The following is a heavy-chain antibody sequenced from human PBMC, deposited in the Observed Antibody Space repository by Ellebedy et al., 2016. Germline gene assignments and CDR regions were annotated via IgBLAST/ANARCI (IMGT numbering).Heavy chain of an antibody. CDR1: GFTVSSNY. J-gene: IGHJ6*02. CDR2: IYSGGST. Sequence: GESLKISCAASGFTVSSNYMSWVRQAPGKGLEWVSVIYSGGSTYYADSVKGRFTISRDNSKNTLYLQMNSLRAEDTAVYYCARGTIFGRGMDVWGQGTTVTVSS. CDR3: ARGTIFGRGMDV. D-gene: IGHD3-3*01. V-gene: IGHV3-53*01.